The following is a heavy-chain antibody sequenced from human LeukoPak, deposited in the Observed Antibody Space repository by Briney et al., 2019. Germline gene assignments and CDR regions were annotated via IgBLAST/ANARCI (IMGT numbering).Heavy chain of an antibody. Sequence: ASVTVSCTASGYTFTNYAMSWVRQAPGQGLEWMGWINTNTGNPTYAQGFTGRFVFSLDTSVNTAYLQISSLKAEDTAVYYCARDRKGRIVVVPAAQPSYNWFDPWGQGTLVTVSS. D-gene: IGHD2-2*01. CDR1: GYTFTNYA. V-gene: IGHV7-4-1*02. CDR3: ARDRKGRIVVVPAAQPSYNWFDP. CDR2: INTNTGNP. J-gene: IGHJ5*02.